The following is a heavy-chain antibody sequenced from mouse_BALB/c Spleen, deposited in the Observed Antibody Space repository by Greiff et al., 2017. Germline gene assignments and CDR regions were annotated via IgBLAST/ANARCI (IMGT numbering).Heavy chain of an antibody. Sequence: DVKLQESGGGLVQPGGSLKLSCAASGFDFSRYWMSWVRQAPGKGLEWIGEINPDSSTINYTPSLKDKFIISRDNAKNTLYLQMSKVRSEDTALYYCASLLGYYAMDYWGQGTSVTVSS. J-gene: IGHJ4*01. CDR3: ASLLGYYAMDY. CDR1: GFDFSRYW. V-gene: IGHV4-1*02. CDR2: INPDSSTI. D-gene: IGHD4-1*01.